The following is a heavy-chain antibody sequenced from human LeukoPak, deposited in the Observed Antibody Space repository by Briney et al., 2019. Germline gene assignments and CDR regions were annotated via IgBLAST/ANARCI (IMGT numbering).Heavy chain of an antibody. Sequence: PSQTLSLTCAVSGGSISSGGYSWSWIRQPPGKGLEWIGYIYHSGSTYYNPSLKSRVTISVDRSKNQFSLKLSSVTAADTAVYYCARGHCSGGSCYSANLNYFDYWGQGTLVTVSS. CDR2: IYHSGST. J-gene: IGHJ4*02. CDR1: GGSISSGGYS. D-gene: IGHD2-15*01. V-gene: IGHV4-30-2*01. CDR3: ARGHCSGGSCYSANLNYFDY.